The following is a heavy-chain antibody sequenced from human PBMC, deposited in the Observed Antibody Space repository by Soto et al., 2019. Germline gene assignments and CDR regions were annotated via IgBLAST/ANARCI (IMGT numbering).Heavy chain of an antibody. CDR3: ARGLRFGELSDGSPDY. Sequence: QVQLQQWGAGLLKPSETLSLTCAVYGGSFSGYYWSWIRQPPGKGLEWIGEINHSGSTNYNPSLKSRVTISVDTSKNQFSLKLSSVTAADTAVYYCARGLRFGELSDGSPDYWGQGTLVTVSS. J-gene: IGHJ4*02. CDR1: GGSFSGYY. V-gene: IGHV4-34*01. D-gene: IGHD3-10*01. CDR2: INHSGST.